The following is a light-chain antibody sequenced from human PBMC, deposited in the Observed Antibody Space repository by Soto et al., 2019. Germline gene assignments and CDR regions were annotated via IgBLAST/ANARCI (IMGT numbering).Light chain of an antibody. V-gene: IGKV1-9*01. CDR1: QGSPTY. CDR2: GVS. CDR3: QQLNHYPLT. J-gene: IGKJ5*01. Sequence: DIQLTQTPSFLSASVGDRVTVTCRASQGSPTYLAWNQQKPGKAPKLLIYGVSTLQNGVPSRFSGAGSGTEFTLTITSLQPEDSATYYCQQLNHYPLTFGQGTRLEIK.